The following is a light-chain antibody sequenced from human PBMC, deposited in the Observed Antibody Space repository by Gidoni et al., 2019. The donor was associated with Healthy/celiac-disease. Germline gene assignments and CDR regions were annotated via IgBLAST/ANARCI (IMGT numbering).Light chain of an antibody. J-gene: IGKJ2*01. CDR2: AAS. V-gene: IGKV1-39*01. CDR1: QSISSY. Sequence: DSQMTQSPSSLSASVGDRVTSTCLASQSISSYFNCYQQQPVKAPQLLIYAASSLQSGVASSFIGSGSGTDFTIPISSLQPEDFATYYCQQSYSTPPYTFXQXTKLEIK. CDR3: QQSYSTPPYT.